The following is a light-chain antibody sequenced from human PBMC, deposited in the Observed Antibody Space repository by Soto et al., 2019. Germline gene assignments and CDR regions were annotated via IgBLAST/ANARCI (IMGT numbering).Light chain of an antibody. CDR3: CSYAGSSTSPYV. CDR2: EGS. V-gene: IGLV2-23*01. Sequence: QSAPTQPASVSGSPGQSITISCTGTSSDVGSYNLVSWYQQHPGKAPKLMIYEGSKRPSGVSNRFSGSKSGNTASLTISGLQAEDEADYYCCSYAGSSTSPYVFGTGTKVTVL. J-gene: IGLJ1*01. CDR1: SSDVGSYNL.